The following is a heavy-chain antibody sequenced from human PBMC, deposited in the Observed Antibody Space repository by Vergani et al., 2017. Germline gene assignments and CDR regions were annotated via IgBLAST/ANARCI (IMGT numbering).Heavy chain of an antibody. CDR3: AKDTLWFGELLLDY. D-gene: IGHD3-10*01. CDR2: IRYDGSNK. Sequence: QVQLVESGGGVVQPGGSLRLSCAASGFTFSSYGMHWVRQAPGKGLEWVAFIRYDGSNKYYADSVKGRFTISRDNSKNTLYLQMNSLRAEDTAVYYCAKDTLWFGELLLDYWGQGTLVTVSS. J-gene: IGHJ4*02. CDR1: GFTFSSYG. V-gene: IGHV3-30*02.